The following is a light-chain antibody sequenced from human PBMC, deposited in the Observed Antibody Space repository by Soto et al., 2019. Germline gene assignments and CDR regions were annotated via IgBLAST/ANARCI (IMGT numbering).Light chain of an antibody. Sequence: QSVLTQPASVSGSPGQSITISCTGTSSDVGGYNYVSWYQQHPGKAPKLMIYDVSNRPSGVSNRFSGSKSGNTAPLTISGLQAEDEADYCCTSYTSSSTPVFGGGTKLTVL. CDR1: SSDVGGYNY. J-gene: IGLJ2*01. CDR2: DVS. CDR3: TSYTSSSTPV. V-gene: IGLV2-14*01.